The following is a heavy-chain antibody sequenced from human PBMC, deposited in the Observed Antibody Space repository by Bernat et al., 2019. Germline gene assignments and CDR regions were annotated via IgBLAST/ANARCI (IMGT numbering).Heavy chain of an antibody. D-gene: IGHD2-15*01. CDR1: GFTFSSYD. CDR3: AKILSQVDYYWYGADV. CDR2: ISGGGDRT. J-gene: IGHJ6*02. V-gene: IGHV3-23*01. Sequence: VQLLESGGGLVQPGGSLRPSCAASGFTFSSYDMIWVRQAPGKGLEWVSGISGGGDRTYDADSVKGRFTISRDNSKNTLSLQMNSLRAEDTAVYYCAKILSQVDYYWYGADVWGQGTTVTVSS.